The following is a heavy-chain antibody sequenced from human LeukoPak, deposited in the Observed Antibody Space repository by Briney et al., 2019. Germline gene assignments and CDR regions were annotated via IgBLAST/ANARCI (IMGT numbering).Heavy chain of an antibody. CDR2: INPNSGGT. CDR1: GYTFTGYY. J-gene: IGHJ4*02. Sequence: ASVKVSCKASGYTFTGYYMHWVRQAPGQGLEWMGWINPNSGGTNYAQKFQGRVTMTRDTSISTAYMELSRLRSDDTAVYYCAKLDDSSGYYSLVDYWGQGTLVTVSS. CDR3: AKLDDSSGYYSLVDY. V-gene: IGHV1-2*02. D-gene: IGHD3-22*01.